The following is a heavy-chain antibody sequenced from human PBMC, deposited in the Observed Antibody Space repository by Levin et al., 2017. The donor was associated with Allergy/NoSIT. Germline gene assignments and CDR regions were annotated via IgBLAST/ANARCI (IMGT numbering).Heavy chain of an antibody. CDR1: GGSINSYS. Sequence: SETLSLTCTVSGGSINSYSWNWIRQPPGKGLEWIGYIFYSGSANYNPSLQSRVTISVDTSKNQFSLKLSSVTAADTAVYYCARETYGMDVWGLGTTVTVSS. CDR2: IFYSGSA. CDR3: ARETYGMDV. V-gene: IGHV4-59*01. J-gene: IGHJ6*02.